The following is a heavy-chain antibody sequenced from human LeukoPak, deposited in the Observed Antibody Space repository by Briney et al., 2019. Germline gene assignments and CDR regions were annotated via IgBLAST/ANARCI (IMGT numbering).Heavy chain of an antibody. Sequence: SETLSLTCTVSGYSISSGYYWSWIRQLPGKGLEWIGYIYYSGSTDYNPSLKSRVTISIDTSKNQFSLELSSVTAADTAVYYCATGPGYWGQGTLVTVSS. CDR3: ATGPGY. J-gene: IGHJ4*02. CDR2: IYYSGST. V-gene: IGHV4-38-2*02. CDR1: GYSISSGYY.